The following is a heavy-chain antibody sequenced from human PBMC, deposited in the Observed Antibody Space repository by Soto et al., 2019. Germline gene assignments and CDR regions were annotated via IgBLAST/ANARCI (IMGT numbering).Heavy chain of an antibody. V-gene: IGHV4-61*01. CDR3: ARDGQWLD. CDR1: GGSVSSGSYY. D-gene: IGHD6-19*01. Sequence: SETLSLTCTVSGGSVSSGSYYWSWIRQPPGKGLEWIGYIYYSGSTNYNPSLKSRVTISVDTSKNQFSLKLSSVTAADTAVYYCARDGQWLDWGQGTLVTVSS. J-gene: IGHJ4*02. CDR2: IYYSGST.